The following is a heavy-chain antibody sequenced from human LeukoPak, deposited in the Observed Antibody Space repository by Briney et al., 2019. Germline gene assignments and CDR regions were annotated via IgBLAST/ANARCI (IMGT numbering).Heavy chain of an antibody. V-gene: IGHV1-46*01. CDR2: INPSGGST. J-gene: IGHJ4*02. Sequence: GASVKVSCKASGYTFTSYYMHWVRQAPGQGLEWMGIINPSGGSTSYAQKFQGRVTMTRDMSTSTVYMELSSLRSEDTAVYYCARARASSGYRTGFDYWGQGTLVTVSS. CDR3: ARARASSGYRTGFDY. D-gene: IGHD3-22*01. CDR1: GYTFTSYY.